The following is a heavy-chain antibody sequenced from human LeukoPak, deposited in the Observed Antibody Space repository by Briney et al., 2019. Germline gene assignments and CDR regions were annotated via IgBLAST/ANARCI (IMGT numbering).Heavy chain of an antibody. J-gene: IGHJ4*02. CDR2: SSSSSSTI. Sequence: GGSLRLSCAASGFTFSSYTMNWVRQAPGKGLEWVSYSSSSSSTIYYVDSVKGRFTISRDNAKNSLYLQMNSLRAEDTAVYYCARESFEYYYGSGSITYDYWGQGTLVTVSS. CDR1: GFTFSSYT. D-gene: IGHD3-10*01. CDR3: ARESFEYYYGSGSITYDY. V-gene: IGHV3-48*04.